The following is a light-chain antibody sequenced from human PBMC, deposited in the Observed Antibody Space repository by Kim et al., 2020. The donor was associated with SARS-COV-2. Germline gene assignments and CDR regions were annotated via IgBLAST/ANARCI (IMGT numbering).Light chain of an antibody. CDR2: DVS. Sequence: QPVLTQPRSVSGSPGQSVTISCTGTSSDVGGYNYVSWYQHHPGKVPKLMIYDVSKRPSGVPDRFSGSKSGNTASLTISGLQAEDEADYYCCSYAGSYTNYVFGTGTKVTVL. CDR1: SSDVGGYNY. V-gene: IGLV2-11*01. J-gene: IGLJ1*01. CDR3: CSYAGSYTNYV.